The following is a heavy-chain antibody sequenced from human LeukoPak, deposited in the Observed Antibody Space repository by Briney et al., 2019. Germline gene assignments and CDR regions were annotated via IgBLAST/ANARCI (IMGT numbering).Heavy chain of an antibody. V-gene: IGHV3-23*01. CDR1: GFTFSNYA. CDR2: VSGIGDKP. CDR3: AKDHYGGNPRTNYYYYMDV. Sequence: GGSLRLSCAASGFTFSNYAMSWVLQAPGKGLEWVSAVSGIGDKPYYADSVKGRFTISRDNSKNTLYLQMSSLRAEDTALYYCAKDHYGGNPRTNYYYYMDVWGKGTTVTVSS. D-gene: IGHD4/OR15-4a*01. J-gene: IGHJ6*03.